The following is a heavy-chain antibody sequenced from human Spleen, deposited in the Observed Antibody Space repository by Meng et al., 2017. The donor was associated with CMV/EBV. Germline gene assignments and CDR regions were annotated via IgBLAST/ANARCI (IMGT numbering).Heavy chain of an antibody. V-gene: IGHV1-8*02. CDR1: GYTFSTSYD. J-gene: IGHJ6*02. CDR3: ARDLSQPAASPYYYFGMDV. D-gene: IGHD2-2*01. CDR2: MNPNSGNT. Sequence: ASVKVSCKASGYTFSTSYDITWVRQATGQGLEWMGWMNPNSGNTGYAQVFQGRFTISRDNAKNSLYLQMNSLRAEDTAVYYCARDLSQPAASPYYYFGMDVWGQGTTVTVSS.